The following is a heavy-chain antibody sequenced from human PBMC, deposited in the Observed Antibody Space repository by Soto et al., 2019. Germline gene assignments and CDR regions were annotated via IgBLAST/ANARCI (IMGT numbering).Heavy chain of an antibody. CDR2: INPATGAA. CDR1: GYPVTAYY. CDR3: VNGGGVGVAGSAAFDM. D-gene: IGHD3-3*01. V-gene: IGHV1-2*01. J-gene: IGHJ3*02. Sequence: QLHLVQSGAVVKKPGASVTVSCSASGYPVTAYYMHWVRQAPGRGLEWMGGINPATGAAKYTQTLRGRVTGNRATSTGTVFMVLRGLTPGETGAVSGVNGGGVGVAGSAAFDMWGQGTLVTVSS.